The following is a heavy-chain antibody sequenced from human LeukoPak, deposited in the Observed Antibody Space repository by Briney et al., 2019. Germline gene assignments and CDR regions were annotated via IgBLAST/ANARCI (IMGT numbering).Heavy chain of an antibody. Sequence: PGGSLRLSCAASGFTFSSFAMHWVRQAPGKGLEWVAYIRYDGSNKSYADSVKGRFTISRDSSKNTLYLQMNGLRAEDTAVYYCAKDPGAHDKHFDHWGQGTLVTVSS. V-gene: IGHV3-30*02. CDR2: IRYDGSNK. CDR3: AKDPGAHDKHFDH. J-gene: IGHJ4*02. CDR1: GFTFSSFA. D-gene: IGHD3-10*01.